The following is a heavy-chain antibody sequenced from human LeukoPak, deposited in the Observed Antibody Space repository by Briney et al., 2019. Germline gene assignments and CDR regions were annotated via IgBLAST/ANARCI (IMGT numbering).Heavy chain of an antibody. CDR3: AKSRVVGATCWFDP. J-gene: IGHJ5*02. D-gene: IGHD1-26*01. Sequence: GGSLRLSCAASGFTFDDYAMSWVRQAPGKGLEWVSAISGSGGSTYYADSVKGRFTISRDNSKNTLYLQMNSLRAEDTAVYYCAKSRVVGATCWFDPWGQGTLVTVSS. CDR2: ISGSGGST. V-gene: IGHV3-23*01. CDR1: GFTFDDYA.